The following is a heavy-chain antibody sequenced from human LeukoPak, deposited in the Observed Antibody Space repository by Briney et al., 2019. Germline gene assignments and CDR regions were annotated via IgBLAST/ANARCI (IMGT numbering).Heavy chain of an antibody. Sequence: GGSLRLSCAASGFTFSSNATHWVRQAPGKGLEWVAVISYDGSNKYYADSVKGRFTISRDNSKNTLYLQMSSLRAEDTSIYYCSRGSVSSTRGWFDPWGQGTLVTVSS. CDR3: SRGSVSSTRGWFDP. D-gene: IGHD3-10*01. CDR2: ISYDGSNK. V-gene: IGHV3-30-3*01. J-gene: IGHJ5*02. CDR1: GFTFSSNA.